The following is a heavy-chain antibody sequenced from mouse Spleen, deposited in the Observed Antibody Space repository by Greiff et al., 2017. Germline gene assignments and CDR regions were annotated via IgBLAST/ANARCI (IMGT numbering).Heavy chain of an antibody. D-gene: IGHD2-1*01. CDR3: ARSLYGNSGY. CDR2: ISSGSSTI. Sequence: EVKVVESGGGLVKPGGSLKLSCAASGFTFSDYGMHWVRQAPEKGLEWVAYISSGSSTIYYADTVKGRFTISRDNAKNTLFLQMTSLRSEDTAMYYCARSLYGNSGYWGQGTTLTVSS. V-gene: IGHV5-17*01. CDR1: GFTFSDYG. J-gene: IGHJ2*01.